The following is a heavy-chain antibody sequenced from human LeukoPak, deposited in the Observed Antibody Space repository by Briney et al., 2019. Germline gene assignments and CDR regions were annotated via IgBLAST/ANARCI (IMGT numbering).Heavy chain of an antibody. CDR2: ISGDGGIT. D-gene: IGHD3-10*01. J-gene: IGHJ6*02. V-gene: IGHV3-43*02. CDR1: GFTFDDFA. CDR3: VKGLLWFPGLVYDDYGMDV. Sequence: GGSLRLSCAASGFTFDDFAMHWVRQAPGKGLEWVSLISGDGGITYSADSVKGRFTISRDNSENSLYFQMNSLRTEDTALYYCVKGLLWFPGLVYDDYGMDVWGQGTTVTVSS.